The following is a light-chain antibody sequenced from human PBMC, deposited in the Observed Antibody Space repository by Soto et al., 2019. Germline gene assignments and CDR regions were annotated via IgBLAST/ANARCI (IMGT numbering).Light chain of an antibody. J-gene: IGKJ1*01. V-gene: IGKV1-39*01. CDR3: HQTYSPPDT. CDR1: QSIDTH. CDR2: EAS. Sequence: DIRMTQSPSSLSASVGDRVTITCRASQSIDTHLNWYQQHPGKAPNALIYEASNLQSGVPSRFSGSGSGTDFTLTISGLQPDDSATYYCHQTYSPPDTFGQGPKVDI.